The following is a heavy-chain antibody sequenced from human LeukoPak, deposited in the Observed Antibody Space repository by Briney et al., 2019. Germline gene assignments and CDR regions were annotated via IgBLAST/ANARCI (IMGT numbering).Heavy chain of an antibody. CDR1: GYTLTGYY. CDR3: ARDHGSGSSYADY. V-gene: IGHV1-2*02. CDR2: INPNSGGT. J-gene: IGHJ4*01. D-gene: IGHD3-10*01. Sequence: GASVKVSCKASGYTLTGYYMHWVRQAPGQGLEWMGWINPNSGGTNYAQKFQGRVTMTRDTSISTAYMELSRLRSDDTAVYYCARDHGSGSSYADYWGQGSLVTVPS.